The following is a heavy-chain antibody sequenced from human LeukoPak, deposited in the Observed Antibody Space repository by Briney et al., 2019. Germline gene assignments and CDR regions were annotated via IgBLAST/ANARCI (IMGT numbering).Heavy chain of an antibody. Sequence: GASVKVSCKPSGYTFTVYYMHWVRQAPGQGLEWMGWINPNSGGTNYAQKFQGRVTMTRDTSISTAYMELSRLRSDDTAVYYCARGWAYYYDSSGHYYFDYWGQGTLVTVSS. D-gene: IGHD3-22*01. CDR1: GYTFTVYY. CDR2: INPNSGGT. CDR3: ARGWAYYYDSSGHYYFDY. V-gene: IGHV1-2*02. J-gene: IGHJ4*02.